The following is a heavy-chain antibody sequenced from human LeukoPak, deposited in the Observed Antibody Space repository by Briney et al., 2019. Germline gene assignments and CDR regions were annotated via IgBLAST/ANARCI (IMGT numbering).Heavy chain of an antibody. J-gene: IGHJ6*02. CDR2: INPSGGST. CDR1: GYTFTSYY. V-gene: IGHV1-46*01. D-gene: IGHD6-19*01. Sequence: ASVKVSCKASGYTFTSYYMHWVRQAPGQGLEWMGIINPSGGSTSYAQKLQGRVTMTTDTSTSTAYMELRSLRSDDTAVYYCARDLKGSVAGTGEGTDLVRPYYYYGMDVWGQGTTVTVSS. CDR3: ARDLKGSVAGTGEGTDLVRPYYYYGMDV.